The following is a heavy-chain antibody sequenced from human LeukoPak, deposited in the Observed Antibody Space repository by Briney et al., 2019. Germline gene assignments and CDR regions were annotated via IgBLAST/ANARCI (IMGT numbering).Heavy chain of an antibody. D-gene: IGHD3-10*01. Sequence: SQTLSLTCTVSGGSISTYYWRWIRHPPGEGLEWIGHIYYNGSTSYNPSFKSRVTISVETSKNQFSLNLSSLAAADTAIYYCGRERSGSYCYGMDVWGQGTTVTVSS. V-gene: IGHV4-59*12. J-gene: IGHJ6*02. CDR2: IYYNGST. CDR3: GRERSGSYCYGMDV. CDR1: GGSISTYY.